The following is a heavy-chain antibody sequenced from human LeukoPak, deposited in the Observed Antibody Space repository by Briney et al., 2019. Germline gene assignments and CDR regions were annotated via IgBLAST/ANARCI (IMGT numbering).Heavy chain of an antibody. J-gene: IGHJ4*02. D-gene: IGHD5-24*01. Sequence: ASVKVSCKASGYIFTSYYMHWVRQAPGQGLEWMGIINPSGGSTTNAQKFQGRVTMTSDTSTSTVYMELSSLRSEDTAVYYCARPRIRDGYNNFKDNYFDYWGQGTLVTVSS. CDR1: GYIFTSYY. CDR2: INPSGGST. V-gene: IGHV1-46*01. CDR3: ARPRIRDGYNNFKDNYFDY.